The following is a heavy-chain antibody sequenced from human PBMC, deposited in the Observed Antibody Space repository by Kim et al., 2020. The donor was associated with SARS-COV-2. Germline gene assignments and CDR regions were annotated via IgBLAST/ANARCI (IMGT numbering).Heavy chain of an antibody. D-gene: IGHD5-18*01. CDR2: IYYSGST. CDR1: GGSISSSSYY. CDR3: ARRDGYSYDFDY. V-gene: IGHV4-39*01. Sequence: SETLSLTCTVSGGSISSSSYYWGWIRQPPGKGLEWIGSIYYSGSTYYNPSLKSRVTISVDTSKNQFSLKLSSVTAADTAVYYCARRDGYSYDFDYWGQGTLVTVSS. J-gene: IGHJ4*02.